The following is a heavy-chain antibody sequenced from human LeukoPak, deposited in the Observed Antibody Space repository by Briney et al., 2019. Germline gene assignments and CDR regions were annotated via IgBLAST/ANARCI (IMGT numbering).Heavy chain of an antibody. CDR1: GYTFTSYG. CDR2: ISAYNGNT. Sequence: ASVKVSCKASGYTFTSYGISWVRQAPGQGLEWMGWISAYNGNTNYAQKLQGRVTMTTDTSTSTAYMELRSLRSDDTAVYYSARSMYHLTYYYGSGSYYHFDYWGQGTLVTVSS. CDR3: ARSMYHLTYYYGSGSYYHFDY. V-gene: IGHV1-18*04. D-gene: IGHD3-10*01. J-gene: IGHJ4*02.